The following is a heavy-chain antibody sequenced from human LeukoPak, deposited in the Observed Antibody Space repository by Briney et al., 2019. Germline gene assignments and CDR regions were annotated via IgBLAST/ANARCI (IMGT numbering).Heavy chain of an antibody. CDR3: ARHAYGSGSYFGYYYYMDV. J-gene: IGHJ6*03. V-gene: IGHV4-61*02. CDR2: IYTSGST. D-gene: IGHD3-10*01. CDR1: GGSISRGSYY. Sequence: SETLSLTCTVSGGSISRGSYYWSWIRQPAGKELEWIGRIYTSGSTNYNPSLKSRVTISVDTSKNQFSLKLSSVTAADTAVYYCARHAYGSGSYFGYYYYMDVWGKGTTVTISS.